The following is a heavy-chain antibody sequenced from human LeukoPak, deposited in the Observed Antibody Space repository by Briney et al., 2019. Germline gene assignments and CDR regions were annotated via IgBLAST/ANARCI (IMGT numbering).Heavy chain of an antibody. V-gene: IGHV1-58*01. CDR2: IVVGSGNT. D-gene: IGHD4-17*01. CDR1: GFTFTSSA. CDR3: ARDRYGEDDAFDI. Sequence: SVKVSCKASGFTFTSSAVQWVRQARGQRLEWIGWIVVGSGNTNYAQKFQERVTITRDMSTSTAYMELRSLRSDDTAVYYCARDRYGEDDAFDIWGQGTMVTVSS. J-gene: IGHJ3*02.